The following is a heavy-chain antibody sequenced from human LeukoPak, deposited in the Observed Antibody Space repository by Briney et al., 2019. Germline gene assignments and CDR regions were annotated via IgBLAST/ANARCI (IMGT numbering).Heavy chain of an antibody. V-gene: IGHV4-4*07. D-gene: IGHD1-26*01. CDR1: GGPISRYY. CDR2: IYTSGTT. Sequence: SETLSLTCTVSGGPISRYYWSWIRQPPGKGLEWIARIYTSGTTNYNPSLKSRVTMSVDTSKNQFSLRLSSVTAADTAVYYCAREGEKCELLRHDAFAIWGQGTMVTVSS. CDR3: AREGEKCELLRHDAFAI. J-gene: IGHJ3*02.